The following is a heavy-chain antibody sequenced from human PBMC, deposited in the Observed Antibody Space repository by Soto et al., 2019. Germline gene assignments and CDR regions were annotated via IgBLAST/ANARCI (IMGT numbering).Heavy chain of an antibody. D-gene: IGHD3-22*01. CDR3: AREISPPPNYYDSSGYHGAFDI. V-gene: IGHV1-69*06. Sequence: QVQLVQSGAEVKKPGSSVKVSCKASGGTFSSYAISWVRQAPGQGLEWMGGIIPIFGTANYAQKFQGRVTITADKSTSTAYMELSSLRSEDTAVYYCAREISPPPNYYDSSGYHGAFDIWGQGTMVTVSS. CDR2: IIPIFGTA. J-gene: IGHJ3*02. CDR1: GGTFSSYA.